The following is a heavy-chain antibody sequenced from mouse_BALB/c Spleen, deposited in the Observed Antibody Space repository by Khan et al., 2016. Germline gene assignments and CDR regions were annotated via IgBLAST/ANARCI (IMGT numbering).Heavy chain of an antibody. Sequence: EVQLQESGPGLVKPSQSLSLTCTVTGYSITSDYAWNWIRQFPGNKLEWMGYISYSGSTSYNPSLKSRISITRDTSKNQFFLQLNSVTTEDTATYYCARCGSSYLGYWGQGTTLTVSS. CDR2: ISYSGST. CDR1: GYSITSDYA. D-gene: IGHD1-1*01. V-gene: IGHV3-2*02. J-gene: IGHJ2*01. CDR3: ARCGSSYLGY.